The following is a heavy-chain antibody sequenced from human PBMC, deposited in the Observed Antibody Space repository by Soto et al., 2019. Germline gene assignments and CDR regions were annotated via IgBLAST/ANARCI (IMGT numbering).Heavy chain of an antibody. Sequence: GRSLRLSCAASGFTFTNYAMNWVRQAPGKGLEWVSFISGSGGSADYADSVQGRFTISRDNSKNTLFLQVNSLRAEDTAIYYRLRKGSGWCSRGRFDLWGRGTMVTVSS. J-gene: IGHJ3*01. CDR3: LRKGSGWCSRGRFDL. CDR1: GFTFTNYA. D-gene: IGHD6-19*01. CDR2: ISGSGGSA. V-gene: IGHV3-23*01.